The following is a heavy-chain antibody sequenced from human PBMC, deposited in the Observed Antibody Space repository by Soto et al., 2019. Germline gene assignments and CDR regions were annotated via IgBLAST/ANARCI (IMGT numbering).Heavy chain of an antibody. V-gene: IGHV1-69*06. D-gene: IGHD5-18*01. CDR2: IIPIFGTA. CDR1: GGTFSSYA. J-gene: IGHJ6*02. CDR3: ARIQLWPQTGNYYYYYGMDV. Sequence: QVQLVQSGAEVKKPGSSVKVSCKASGGTFSSYAISWVRQAPGQGLEWMGGIIPIFGTANYAQKFQGRVTITADKSTSTAYMELSSQRSEDTAVYYCARIQLWPQTGNYYYYYGMDVWGQGTTVTVSS.